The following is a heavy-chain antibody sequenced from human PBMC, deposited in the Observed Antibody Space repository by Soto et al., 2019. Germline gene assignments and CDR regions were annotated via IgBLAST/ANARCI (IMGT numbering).Heavy chain of an antibody. CDR2: AYYSGST. V-gene: IGHV4-59*01. CDR3: ARDRSTYGGGGTGEVKENWFDP. CDR1: GGSISHYY. J-gene: IGHJ5*02. D-gene: IGHD2-8*01. Sequence: KPSETLSLTCSVSGGSISHYYWSWIRQSPGKGLEWIGYAYYSGSTDYNPSLKSRVTISVDTSKNQVSLKLNSVTTADTAVYYCARDRSTYGGGGTGEVKENWFDPWGPGTLVTVSS.